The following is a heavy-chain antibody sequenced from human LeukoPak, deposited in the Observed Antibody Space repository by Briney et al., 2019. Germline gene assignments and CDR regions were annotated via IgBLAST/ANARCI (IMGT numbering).Heavy chain of an antibody. CDR2: IHGSASYN. D-gene: IGHD5-12*01. J-gene: IGHJ6*03. Sequence: GGSLRLSCAASGFTFSNAWMSWVRQAPGKGLEWVSCIHGSASYNYYADSVKGRFTVSRDSAKNSLYLEMSSLRVEDTAVYYCVRAFGGYDSQRFYYNMDVWGKGTTVTVSS. V-gene: IGHV3-21*06. CDR1: GFTFSNAW. CDR3: VRAFGGYDSQRFYYNMDV.